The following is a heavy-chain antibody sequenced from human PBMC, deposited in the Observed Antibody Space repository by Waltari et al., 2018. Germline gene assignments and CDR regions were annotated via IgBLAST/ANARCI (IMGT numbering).Heavy chain of an antibody. J-gene: IGHJ6*03. CDR1: GGSFSGYY. V-gene: IGHV4-34*01. D-gene: IGHD5-12*01. CDR3: ARGQGSPGYEKINYYYYYMDV. CDR2: INHSGST. Sequence: QVQLQQWGAGLLKPSETLSLTCAVYGGSFSGYYWSWIRQPPGKGLEWIGEINHSGSTNYNPSLKSRVTISVDTSKNQFSLKLSSVTAADTAVYYCARGQGSPGYEKINYYYYYMDVWGKGTTVTISS.